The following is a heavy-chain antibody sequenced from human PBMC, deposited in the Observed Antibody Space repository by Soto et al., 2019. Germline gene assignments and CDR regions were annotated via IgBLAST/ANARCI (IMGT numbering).Heavy chain of an antibody. Sequence: ASVKVSCKASGYTFTSYAMHWVLQAPGQRLEWMGWINAGNGNTKYSQKFQGRVTITRDTSASTAYMELSSLRSEDTAVYYCARDLRFPSYSMVRGLGYWGQGTLVTVSS. CDR3: ARDLRFPSYSMVRGLGY. V-gene: IGHV1-3*01. CDR2: INAGNGNT. D-gene: IGHD3-10*01. CDR1: GYTFTSYA. J-gene: IGHJ4*02.